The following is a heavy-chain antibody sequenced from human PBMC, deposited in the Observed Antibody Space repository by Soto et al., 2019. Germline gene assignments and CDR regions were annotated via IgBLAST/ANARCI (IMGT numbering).Heavy chain of an antibody. CDR3: ARGSPDYEAPP. J-gene: IGHJ5*02. D-gene: IGHD3-16*01. V-gene: IGHV4-59*12. Sequence: PSETLSLTCTVPGGSISSNYWSWIRQPPGKGLEWIGYIYHSGSTNYNPSLKSRVTISVDTSKNQFSLKLSSVTAADTAVYYCARGSPDYEAPPWGQGTLVTVSS. CDR1: GGSISSNY. CDR2: IYHSGST.